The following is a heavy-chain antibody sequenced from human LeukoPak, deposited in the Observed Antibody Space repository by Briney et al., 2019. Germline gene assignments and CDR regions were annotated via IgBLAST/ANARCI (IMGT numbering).Heavy chain of an antibody. D-gene: IGHD6-6*01. Sequence: SQTLSLTCAISGDSVSSNSAAWNWIRQSPSRGLEWLGRTYYRSKWYNDYAVSVKSRITINPDTSKNQFSLQLNSVTPEDTAVYYCARSAARRENYYYYYYMDIWGKGTTVTVSS. CDR3: ARSAARRENYYYYYYMDI. V-gene: IGHV6-1*01. CDR1: GDSVSSNSAA. CDR2: TYYRSKWYN. J-gene: IGHJ6*03.